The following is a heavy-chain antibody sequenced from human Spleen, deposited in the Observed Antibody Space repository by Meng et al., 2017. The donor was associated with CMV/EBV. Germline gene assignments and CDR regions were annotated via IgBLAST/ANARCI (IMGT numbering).Heavy chain of an antibody. J-gene: IGHJ3*02. CDR3: ARDTGDGYPDI. Sequence: GESLKISCAASGFTVSSNYMTWVRQAPGKGLEWVSVIYSGGRTYYADSVKGRFTISRDNSKNTLYLQMNSLRAEDTAVYYCARDTGDGYPDIWGQGTMVTVSS. V-gene: IGHV3-53*01. CDR2: IYSGGRT. CDR1: GFTVSSNY. D-gene: IGHD5-24*01.